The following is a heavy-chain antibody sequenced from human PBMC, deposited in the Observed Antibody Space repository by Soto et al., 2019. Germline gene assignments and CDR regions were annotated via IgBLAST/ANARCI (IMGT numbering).Heavy chain of an antibody. Sequence: QVQLQESGPGLVKPSQTLSLTCTVSGASISSGTYYWTWIRQHPGKGLEWIGYIYYSGSTYYNPYLKSRLTMSVDTSQNQFPLKLSSVTAADTAVYFCARDRHGDEIDYWGQGTLVTVSS. J-gene: IGHJ4*02. CDR1: GASISSGTYY. V-gene: IGHV4-31*03. CDR3: ARDRHGDEIDY. CDR2: IYYSGST. D-gene: IGHD4-17*01.